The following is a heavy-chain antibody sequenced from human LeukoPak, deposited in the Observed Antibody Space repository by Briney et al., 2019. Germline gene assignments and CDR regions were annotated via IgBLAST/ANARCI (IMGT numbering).Heavy chain of an antibody. V-gene: IGHV3-30*19. J-gene: IGHJ3*02. Sequence: GGSLRLSCAASGFTFNSYGMHWVRQAPGKGLEWVAVISYDGSNKYYADSVKGRFTISRDNSKNTLYLQMNSLRAEDMAVYYCARDKKIVPGGAFDIWGQGTMVTVSS. CDR1: GFTFNSYG. D-gene: IGHD3-22*01. CDR3: ARDKKIVPGGAFDI. CDR2: ISYDGSNK.